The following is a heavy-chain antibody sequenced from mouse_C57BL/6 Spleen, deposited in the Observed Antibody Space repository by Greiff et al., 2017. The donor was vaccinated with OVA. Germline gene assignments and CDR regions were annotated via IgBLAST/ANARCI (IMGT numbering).Heavy chain of an antibody. Sequence: VKLMESGPELVKPGASVKISCKASGYAFSSSWMNWVKQRPGKGLEWIGRIYPGDGDTNYNGKFKGKATLTADKSSSTAYMQLSSLTSEDSAVYFCAREGEDYWGQGTTLTVSS. V-gene: IGHV1-82*01. CDR3: AREGEDY. CDR2: IYPGDGDT. J-gene: IGHJ2*01. CDR1: GYAFSSSW.